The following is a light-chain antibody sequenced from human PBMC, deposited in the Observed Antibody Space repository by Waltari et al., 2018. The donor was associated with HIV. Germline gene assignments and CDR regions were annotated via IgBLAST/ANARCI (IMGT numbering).Light chain of an antibody. CDR3: AVWDDSLNGVV. CDR1: RSNIGTNT. Sequence: QSVLTQPPSASATPGQGVGISCSGSRSNIGTNTVNWYQHLPGTAPKLLIYSNDQRPSGVPDRISGPKSGTSASLAISGLQSEDEADYYCAVWDDSLNGVVFGGGTKLTVL. J-gene: IGLJ2*01. V-gene: IGLV1-44*01. CDR2: SND.